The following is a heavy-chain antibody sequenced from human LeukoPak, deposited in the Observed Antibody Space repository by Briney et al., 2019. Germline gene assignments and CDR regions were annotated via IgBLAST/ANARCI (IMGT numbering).Heavy chain of an antibody. CDR1: GFAFSSYG. D-gene: IGHD6-19*01. Sequence: EGSLRLSCAASGFAFSSYGMHWVRQAPGKGLEWVAVISYDGSNKYYADSVKGRFTISRDNSKKTVYLQMNSLRAEDTAVYYCANAFYSSGWYDYWGQGTLVTVSS. J-gene: IGHJ4*02. CDR3: ANAFYSSGWYDY. V-gene: IGHV3-30*18. CDR2: ISYDGSNK.